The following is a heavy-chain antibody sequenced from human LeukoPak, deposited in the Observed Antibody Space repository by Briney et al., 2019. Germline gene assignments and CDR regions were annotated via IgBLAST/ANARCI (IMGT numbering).Heavy chain of an antibody. CDR2: ISYDGSNK. CDR3: ARGEEIVVVPAAGYFDY. D-gene: IGHD2-2*01. CDR1: GFTFSSYA. V-gene: IGHV3-30-3*01. J-gene: IGHJ4*02. Sequence: GGSLRLSCAASGFTFSSYAMHWVRQAPGKGLEWVAVISYDGSNKYYADSVKGRFTISRDNSKNTLYLQMNSLRAEDTAVYYCARGEEIVVVPAAGYFDYWGQGTLVTVSS.